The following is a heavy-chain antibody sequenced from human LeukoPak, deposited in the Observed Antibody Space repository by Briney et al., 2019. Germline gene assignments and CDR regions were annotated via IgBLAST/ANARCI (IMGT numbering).Heavy chain of an antibody. CDR3: ASRSTDTAMAY. D-gene: IGHD5-18*01. V-gene: IGHV3-53*01. CDR2: IYSGGST. J-gene: IGHJ4*02. CDR1: GFTVSSNY. Sequence: PGGSLRLSCAASGFTVSSNYMSWVRRAPGKGLEWVSVIYSGGSTYYADSVKGRFTISRDNSRNTLYLQMNSLRAEDTAVYYCASRSTDTAMAYWGQGTLVTVSS.